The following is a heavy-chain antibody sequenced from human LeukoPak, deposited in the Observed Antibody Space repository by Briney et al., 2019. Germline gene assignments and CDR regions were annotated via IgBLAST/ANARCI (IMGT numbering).Heavy chain of an antibody. CDR1: GGSISSSSSY. J-gene: IGHJ3*02. D-gene: IGHD3-9*01. CDR3: ARSPRYFDWLLSVAFDI. CDR2: IYYSGST. V-gene: IGHV4-39*01. Sequence: SATLSLTCTVSGGSISSSSSYWGWIRQPPGKGLEWIGNIYYSGSTYYNPSLKSRVTISVDTSKNQFSLKLSSVTAADTAMYYCARSPRYFDWLLSVAFDIWGQGTMVTVSS.